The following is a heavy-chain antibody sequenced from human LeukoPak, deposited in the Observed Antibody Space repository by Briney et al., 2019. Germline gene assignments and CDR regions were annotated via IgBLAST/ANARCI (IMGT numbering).Heavy chain of an antibody. Sequence: SETLSLTCTVSGGSISGYYWSWIRQPPGKGLEWIGYIYYSGSTNYNPSLKSRVTISVDTSKNQFSLKLSSVTAADTAVYYCAREGFLVVPAARRGYFDYWGQGTLVTVSS. D-gene: IGHD2-2*01. CDR3: AREGFLVVPAARRGYFDY. V-gene: IGHV4-59*12. CDR2: IYYSGST. J-gene: IGHJ4*02. CDR1: GGSISGYY.